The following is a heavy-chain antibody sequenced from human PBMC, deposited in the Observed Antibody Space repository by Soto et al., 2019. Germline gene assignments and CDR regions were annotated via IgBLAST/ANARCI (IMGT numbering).Heavy chain of an antibody. CDR3: ARAVAGTSWWFDP. Sequence: GESLKICWKGSWYSFTSYWIGWVRQMPGKGLEWMGIIYPGDYDTRYSPSFQGQVTISADKSISTAYLQWSSLKASDTAMYYCARAVAGTSWWFDPWGQGTLVTVSS. D-gene: IGHD6-19*01. J-gene: IGHJ5*02. CDR2: IYPGDYDT. CDR1: WYSFTSYW. V-gene: IGHV5-51*01.